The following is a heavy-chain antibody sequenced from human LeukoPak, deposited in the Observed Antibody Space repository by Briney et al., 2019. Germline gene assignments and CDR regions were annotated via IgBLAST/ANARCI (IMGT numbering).Heavy chain of an antibody. V-gene: IGHV3-15*01. CDR1: GFTFSNAW. J-gene: IGHJ6*04. CDR2: IKSNIDGGTT. Sequence: PGGSLRLSCAASGFTFSNAWMSWVRQALGKGLEWVGRIKSNIDGGTTDYAAPVKGRFTISRDDSKNTLYLQMNSLKTEDTAVYYCSSYKGDVWGKGTTVTVSS. D-gene: IGHD3-10*01. CDR3: SSYKGDV.